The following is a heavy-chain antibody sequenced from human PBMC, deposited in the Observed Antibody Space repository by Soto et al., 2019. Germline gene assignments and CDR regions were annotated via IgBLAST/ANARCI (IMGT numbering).Heavy chain of an antibody. CDR1: GGSISSGDYY. CDR2: IYYSGST. CDR3: ARGGGYYYDSSGYHSAFDI. Sequence: SSETLSLTCTVSGGSISSGDYYWSWIRQPPGKGLEWIGYIYYSGSTYYNPSLKSRVTISVDTSKNQFSLKLSSVTAADTAVYYCARGGGYYYDSSGYHSAFDIWGQGTMVTVSS. D-gene: IGHD3-22*01. J-gene: IGHJ3*02. V-gene: IGHV4-30-4*01.